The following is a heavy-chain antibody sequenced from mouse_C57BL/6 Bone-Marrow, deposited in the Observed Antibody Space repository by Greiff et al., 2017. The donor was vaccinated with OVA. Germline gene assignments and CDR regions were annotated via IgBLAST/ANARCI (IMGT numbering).Heavy chain of an antibody. V-gene: IGHV1-81*01. CDR1: GHTFTSYG. CDR2: IYPRSGNT. Sequence: QVQLKQSGAELARPGASVKLSCKASGHTFTSYGISWVKQRTGQGLEWIGEIYPRSGNTYYNEKFKGKATLTADKSSSTAYMELRSLTSEDSAVYFCAREGLREYFDYWGQGTTLTVSS. CDR3: AREGLREYFDY. D-gene: IGHD2-4*01. J-gene: IGHJ2*01.